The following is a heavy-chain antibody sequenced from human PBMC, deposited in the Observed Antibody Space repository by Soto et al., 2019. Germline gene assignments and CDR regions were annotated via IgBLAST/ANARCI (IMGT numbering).Heavy chain of an antibody. CDR2: ISYDGSNK. J-gene: IGHJ2*01. D-gene: IGHD4-4*01. CDR1: GFTFSSYA. V-gene: IGHV3-30-3*01. Sequence: QVQLVESGGGVVQPGRSLRLSCAASGFTFSSYAMHWVRQAPGKGLEWVAVISYDGSNKYYADSVKGRFTISRDNCKIXLYLQMNSLRAEDTAVYYCARPLWRNDYNWGYFDLWGRGTLVTVSS. CDR3: ARPLWRNDYNWGYFDL.